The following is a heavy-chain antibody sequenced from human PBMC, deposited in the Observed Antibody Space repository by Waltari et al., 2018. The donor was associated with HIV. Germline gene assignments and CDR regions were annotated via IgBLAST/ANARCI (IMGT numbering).Heavy chain of an antibody. CDR1: GFTFSSYW. V-gene: IGHV3-74*01. CDR2: IKSDGTIT. J-gene: IGHJ4*02. D-gene: IGHD3-9*01. Sequence: EVQLVESGGGLVQPGGSLRLSCAASGFTFSSYWMHWVRQAPGKGLVGVSRIKSDGTITTYADSVKGRFTISRDNAKNTLFLQMNSLRAEDTAIYYCARDLVVLRYFDWLSTYFDYWGQGTLVTVSS. CDR3: ARDLVVLRYFDWLSTYFDY.